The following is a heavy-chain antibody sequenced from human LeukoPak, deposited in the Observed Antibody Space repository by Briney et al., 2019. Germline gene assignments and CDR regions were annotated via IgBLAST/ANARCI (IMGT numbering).Heavy chain of an antibody. Sequence: GGSLRLSCSASGFTFSSYAMYWVRQAPGKGLEYVSTISSDGGGTNYADSVKGRFTISRDNFKNTLYLQMSSLRPGDTAVYYCVGGSAWYGNYWGQGTLVTVSS. CDR3: VGGSAWYGNY. D-gene: IGHD6-19*01. J-gene: IGHJ4*02. CDR2: ISSDGGGT. CDR1: GFTFSSYA. V-gene: IGHV3-64D*09.